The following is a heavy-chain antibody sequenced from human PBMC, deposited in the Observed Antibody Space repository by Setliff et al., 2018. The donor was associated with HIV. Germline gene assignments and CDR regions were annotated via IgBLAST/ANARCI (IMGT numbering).Heavy chain of an antibody. CDR1: GGSISNYY. D-gene: IGHD3-10*01. V-gene: IGHV4-4*09. CDR3: GRSNGGQVTMVDY. J-gene: IGHJ4*02. Sequence: PSETLSLTCTVSGGSISNYYWSWIRQPPGKGLEWIGYIYSTGYTNYHPSLKTRATISLDTSKSQFSLRLTSVTATDTAMYFCGRSNGGQVTMVDYWGQGTLVTVSS. CDR2: IYSTGYT.